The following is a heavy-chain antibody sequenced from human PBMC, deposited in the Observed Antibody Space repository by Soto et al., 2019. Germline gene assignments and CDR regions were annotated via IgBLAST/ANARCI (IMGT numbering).Heavy chain of an antibody. CDR3: ARSDSSGYYRLIPGTYYYGMDV. J-gene: IGHJ6*02. Sequence: PSETLSLTCAVYGGSFSGYYWSWIRQPPGKGLEWIGEINHSGSTNYNPSLKSRVTISVDTSKNQFSLKLSSVTAADTAVYYCARSDSSGYYRLIPGTYYYGMDVWGQGTTVT. CDR1: GGSFSGYY. CDR2: INHSGST. D-gene: IGHD3-22*01. V-gene: IGHV4-34*01.